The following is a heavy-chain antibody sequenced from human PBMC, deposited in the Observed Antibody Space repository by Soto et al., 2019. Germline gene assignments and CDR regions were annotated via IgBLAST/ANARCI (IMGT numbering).Heavy chain of an antibody. CDR3: AKGLVFHDALDI. CDR1: VFTFTSYV. J-gene: IGHJ3*02. V-gene: IGHV3-23*01. Sequence: AWWSLRLSCAASVFTFTSYVMSWFRQAPGKGLEWVAAITGTGGGTYYAASVVGRFTISRDSSKNTVFLQMNSLRAEDTAVYYCAKGLVFHDALDIWGQGTMVTVSS. D-gene: IGHD3-10*01. CDR2: ITGTGGGT.